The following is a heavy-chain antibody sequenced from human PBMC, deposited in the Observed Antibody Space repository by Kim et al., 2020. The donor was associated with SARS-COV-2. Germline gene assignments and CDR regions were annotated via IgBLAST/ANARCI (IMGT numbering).Heavy chain of an antibody. CDR3: AKINVNMPKERDC. J-gene: IGHJ4*02. V-gene: IGHV3-23*01. CDR1: GFTFSVYG. D-gene: IGHD1-1*01. CDR2: ITGTGGA. Sequence: GGSLRLSCAASGFTFSVYGMSWVRQAPGKGLEWVSTITGTGGAFYADSVKGRFTISRDNSKNTLFLQMDSLRADDTALYYCAKINVNMPKERDCWGQGTLVTVSS.